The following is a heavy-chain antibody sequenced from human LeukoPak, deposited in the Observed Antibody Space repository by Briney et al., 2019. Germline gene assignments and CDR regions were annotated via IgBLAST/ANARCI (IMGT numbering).Heavy chain of an antibody. CDR2: IYYSGST. J-gene: IGHJ4*02. D-gene: IGHD3-22*01. Sequence: SETLSLTCTVSGGSISSSSYYWGWIRQPPGKGLEWIGSIYYSGSTYYNPSLKSRVTISVDTSKNQFSLKLSSVTAADTAVYYCARQFGWLHKGYYFDSWGQGTLVTVSS. CDR1: GGSISSSSYY. V-gene: IGHV4-39*01. CDR3: ARQFGWLHKGYYFDS.